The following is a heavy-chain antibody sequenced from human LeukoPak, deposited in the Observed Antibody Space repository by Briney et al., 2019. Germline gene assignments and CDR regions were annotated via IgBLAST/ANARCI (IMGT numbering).Heavy chain of an antibody. Sequence: SAPTLAKPTQTLTLTCTFSGFSLNSDGEGVGWIRQPPGKALERLALHNWNGDKRYSPSLKRKLTITKDTSKNQVVLTMTNMHPVDTATYYCAHSGYSGTYYAFDIWGQGTMVSVSS. CDR3: AHSGYSGTYYAFDI. D-gene: IGHD1-26*01. V-gene: IGHV2-5*01. CDR1: GFSLNSDGEG. CDR2: HNWNGDK. J-gene: IGHJ3*02.